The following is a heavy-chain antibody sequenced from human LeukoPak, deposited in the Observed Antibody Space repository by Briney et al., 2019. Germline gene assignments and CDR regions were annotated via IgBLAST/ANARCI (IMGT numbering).Heavy chain of an antibody. J-gene: IGHJ5*02. D-gene: IGHD3-3*01. Sequence: GGSLRPSCAASGFTFSSYGMHWVRQAPGKGLEWVAFIRYDGSNKYYADSVKGRFTISRDNSKNTLYLQMNSLRAEDTAVYYCAKDPYHTIFGVVIGTFDPWGQGTLVTVSS. CDR2: IRYDGSNK. CDR3: AKDPYHTIFGVVIGTFDP. V-gene: IGHV3-30*02. CDR1: GFTFSSYG.